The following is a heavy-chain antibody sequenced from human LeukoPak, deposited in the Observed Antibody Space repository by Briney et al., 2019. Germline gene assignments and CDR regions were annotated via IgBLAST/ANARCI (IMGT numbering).Heavy chain of an antibody. Sequence: ASVKVSCKASGYTFTCYYMHWVRQAPGQGLEWMGWINPNSGGTKYAQKFQGRVTMTRDMSISTAYMELSRLRSDDTAVYYCARGRSGELTWAFTLDSWGQGTLVTVSS. CDR2: INPNSGGT. CDR3: ARGRSGELTWAFTLDS. CDR1: GYTFTCYY. J-gene: IGHJ4*02. V-gene: IGHV1-2*02. D-gene: IGHD3-10*01.